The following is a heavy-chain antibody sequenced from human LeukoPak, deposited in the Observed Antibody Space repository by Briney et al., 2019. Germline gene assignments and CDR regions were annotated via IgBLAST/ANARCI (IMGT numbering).Heavy chain of an antibody. D-gene: IGHD2-15*01. V-gene: IGHV4-34*01. CDR1: GGSFSGYY. CDR3: ARANIVVVVAATFSPRYYGMDV. J-gene: IGHJ6*02. Sequence: PSETPSLTCAVYGGSFSGYYWSWIRQPPGKGLEWIGEINHSGSTNYNPSLKSRVTISVDTSKNQFSLKLSSVTAADTAVYYCARANIVVVVAATFSPRYYGMDVWGQGTTVTVSS. CDR2: INHSGST.